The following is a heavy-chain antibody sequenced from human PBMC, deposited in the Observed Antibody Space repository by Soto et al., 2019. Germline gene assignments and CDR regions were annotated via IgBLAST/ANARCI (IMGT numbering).Heavy chain of an antibody. CDR1: GGSISSYY. Sequence: QVQLQESGPGLVKPSETLSLTCTVSGGSISSYYWSWIRQPPGKGLEWIGYIYYSGSTNYNPSLNSRAPXSXDXXKNQFSLKLSSVTAADTAVYYCAXGEXRXAMPSGYWGQGTLVTVSS. J-gene: IGHJ4*02. CDR3: AXGEXRXAMPSGY. V-gene: IGHV4-59*01. D-gene: IGHD2-2*01. CDR2: IYYSGST.